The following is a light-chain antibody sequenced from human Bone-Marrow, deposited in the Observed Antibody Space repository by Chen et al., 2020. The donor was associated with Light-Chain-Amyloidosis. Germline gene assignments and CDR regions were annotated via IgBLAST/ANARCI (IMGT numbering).Light chain of an antibody. Sequence: EIVLTQSPGTLSLSPGEGANLSCRASQTISSNYLTWYQQKFGQAPRLLIYGSSSRATGIPDRVTGSVSGTDFTLTINRLEPEDFAMYYCQQYGTSPLTFGGGTKVEIK. CDR2: GSS. V-gene: IGKV3-20*01. CDR1: QTISSNY. CDR3: QQYGTSPLT. J-gene: IGKJ4*01.